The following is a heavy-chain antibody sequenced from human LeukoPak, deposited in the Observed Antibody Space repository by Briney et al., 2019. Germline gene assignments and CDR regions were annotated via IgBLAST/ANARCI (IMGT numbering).Heavy chain of an antibody. V-gene: IGHV3-9*01. Sequence: GGSLRLSCAGSGFIFNNYAMHWVRQPPGKGLEWVSGISWNSGTIDYADSVRGRFTISRDNAKNSLYLQMDSLRVEDTAFYYRAKDNRRHYTSGPNPDSLHWGQGALVTVSS. CDR3: AKDNRRHYTSGPNPDSLH. CDR1: GFIFNNYA. CDR2: ISWNSGTI. D-gene: IGHD6-19*01. J-gene: IGHJ4*02.